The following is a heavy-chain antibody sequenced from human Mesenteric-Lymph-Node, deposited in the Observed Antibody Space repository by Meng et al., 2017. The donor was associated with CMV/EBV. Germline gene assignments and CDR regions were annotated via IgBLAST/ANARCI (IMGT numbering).Heavy chain of an antibody. D-gene: IGHD2-15*01. J-gene: IGHJ6*02. CDR2: ISVNNGNT. Sequence: YGFSRYGINWVRQAPGQGPEWMGWISVNNGNTNYAQKFQDTVTMTTDTSTSTAYMELRSLRSDDTAVYYCARGRGVPVATGYPMDVWGQGTTVTVSS. CDR1: YGFSRYG. CDR3: ARGRGVPVATGYPMDV. V-gene: IGHV1-18*01.